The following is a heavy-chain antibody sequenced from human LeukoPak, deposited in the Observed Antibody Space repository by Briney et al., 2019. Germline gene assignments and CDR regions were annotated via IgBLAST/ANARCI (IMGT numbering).Heavy chain of an antibody. Sequence: SETLSLTCTVSGGSISSSSYYWGWIRQPPGKGLEWIGSIYYSGSTYYNPSLKSQVTISVDTSKNQFSLKLSSVTAADTAVYYCARQTGSYPYYWGQGTLVTVSS. CDR3: ARQTGSYPYY. D-gene: IGHD3-16*01. J-gene: IGHJ4*02. V-gene: IGHV4-39*01. CDR1: GGSISSSSYY. CDR2: IYYSGST.